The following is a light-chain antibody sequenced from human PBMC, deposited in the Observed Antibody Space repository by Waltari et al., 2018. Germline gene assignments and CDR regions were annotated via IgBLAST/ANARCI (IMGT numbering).Light chain of an antibody. V-gene: IGLV2-11*01. Sequence: QSALTQPRSVSGSPGQSVTISCTGTTRDVGGYNYVSWYQQHPGKAPKFMIYDVSERPSGVPDRFSGSKSGNTASLTISGLQAEDEADYYCCSYAGSYNLVFGGGTKLTVL. CDR2: DVS. J-gene: IGLJ2*01. CDR1: TRDVGGYNY. CDR3: CSYAGSYNLV.